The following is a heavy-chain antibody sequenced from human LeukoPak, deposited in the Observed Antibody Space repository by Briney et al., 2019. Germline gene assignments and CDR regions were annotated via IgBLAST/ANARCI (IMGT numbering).Heavy chain of an antibody. CDR1: GITLSNYG. CDR2: ISGGGGGT. V-gene: IGHV3-23*01. Sequence: GGSLRLSCVVSGITLSNYGMSWVRQAPGKGLEWVSGISGGGGGTNYADSVKGRSTISRDNSKNTVFMQMDSLRAEDTAVYYCAKTTAGYSSGRYPGWPIDYWGQGTLVTVSS. CDR3: AKTTAGYSSGRYPGWPIDY. D-gene: IGHD6-19*01. J-gene: IGHJ4*02.